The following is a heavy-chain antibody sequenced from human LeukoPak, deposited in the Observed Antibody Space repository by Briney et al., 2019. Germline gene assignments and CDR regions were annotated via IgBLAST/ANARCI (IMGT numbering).Heavy chain of an antibody. V-gene: IGHV3-21*01. CDR3: ARDGIHYSYFYYYMDV. D-gene: IGHD5-18*01. J-gene: IGHJ6*03. CDR1: GFTFSSYS. Sequence: GGSLRLSCAASGFTFSSYSMNWVRQAPGKGLEWVSSISSSSSYIYYADSVKGRFSISRDNPKNTLYLHMDSLRAEDTAVYYWARDGIHYSYFYYYMDVWGKGTTVTVSS. CDR2: ISSSSSYI.